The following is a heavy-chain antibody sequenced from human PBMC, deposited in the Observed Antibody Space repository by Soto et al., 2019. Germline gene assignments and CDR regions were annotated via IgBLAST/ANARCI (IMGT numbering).Heavy chain of an antibody. J-gene: IGHJ5*02. CDR3: ATVTFDGNWFDP. D-gene: IGHD3-9*01. Sequence: SETLSLTCAVYGGSFSGYYWSWIRQPPGKGLEWIGEINHSGSTNYNPSLKSRVTISVDTSKNQFSLKLSSVTAADTAVYYCATVTFDGNWFDPWGQGTLVTVSS. CDR1: GGSFSGYY. CDR2: INHSGST. V-gene: IGHV4-34*01.